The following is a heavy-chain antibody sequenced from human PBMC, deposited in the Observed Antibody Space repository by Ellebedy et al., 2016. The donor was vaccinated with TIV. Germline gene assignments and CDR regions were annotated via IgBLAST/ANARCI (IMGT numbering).Heavy chain of an antibody. Sequence: MPSETLSLTCTVSGGSISSYYWSWIRQPPGKGLEWIGYIYYSGSTYYNPSLKSRVTISVDTSKNQFSLKLSSVTAADTAVYYCASPLWFGEPMSFDYWGQGTLVTVSS. CDR1: GGSISSYY. D-gene: IGHD3-10*01. J-gene: IGHJ4*02. CDR3: ASPLWFGEPMSFDY. CDR2: IYYSGST. V-gene: IGHV4-59*06.